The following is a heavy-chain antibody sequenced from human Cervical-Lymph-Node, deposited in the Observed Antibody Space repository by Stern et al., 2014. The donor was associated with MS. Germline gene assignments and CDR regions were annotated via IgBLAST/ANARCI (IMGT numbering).Heavy chain of an antibody. V-gene: IGHV5-51*01. CDR3: ARHRGPYSGYDNSDY. Sequence: EMQLVESGAEMKKPGESLKISCQTSGYSFANHWIGWVRQTPEKGLEWMGIIFPDDSETKYSPSFQGHVTISVDKSTRTAHLQWSRLKASDTAMYYCARHRGPYSGYDNSDYWGQGTLVIVSS. D-gene: IGHD5-12*01. CDR2: IFPDDSET. CDR1: GYSFANHW. J-gene: IGHJ4*02.